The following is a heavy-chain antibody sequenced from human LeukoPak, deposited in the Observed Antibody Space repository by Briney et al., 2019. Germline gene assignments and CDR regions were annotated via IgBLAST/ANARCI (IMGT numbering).Heavy chain of an antibody. CDR3: AREGIAARPFDY. Sequence: ASVKVSCKASGYTFTSCGISWVRQAPGQGLEWMGGIIPIFGTANHAQKFQGRVTITADESTSTAYMELSSLRSEDTAVYYCAREGIAARPFDYWGQGTLVTVSS. CDR2: IIPIFGTA. D-gene: IGHD6-6*01. CDR1: GYTFTSCG. J-gene: IGHJ4*02. V-gene: IGHV1-69*13.